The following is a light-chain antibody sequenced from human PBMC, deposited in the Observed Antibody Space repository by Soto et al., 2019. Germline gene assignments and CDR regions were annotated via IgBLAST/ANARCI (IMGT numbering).Light chain of an antibody. V-gene: IGLV1-44*01. J-gene: IGLJ2*01. Sequence: QSVLTQSPSASGTPGQRVTISCSGSSSNIGSNYVYWYQHLPGTAPKLLIFSNYQRPSGVPDRFSGSKSGTSASLAISRLQSEDEADYFCAAWDDSLHGPVFGGGTKLTVL. CDR1: SSNIGSNY. CDR3: AAWDDSLHGPV. CDR2: SNY.